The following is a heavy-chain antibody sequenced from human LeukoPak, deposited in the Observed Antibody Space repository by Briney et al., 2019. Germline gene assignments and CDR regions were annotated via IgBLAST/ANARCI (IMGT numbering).Heavy chain of an antibody. CDR1: GFTFSSYS. Sequence: GGSLRLSCAASGFTFSSYSMNWVRQAPGKGLEWVSPISSSSSYICYADSVKGRFTISRDNAKNSLYLQMNSLRAEDTAVYYCARDPDPPYYYDSSGKTYYFDYWGRGTLVTVSS. CDR3: ARDPDPPYYYDSSGKTYYFDY. D-gene: IGHD3-22*01. V-gene: IGHV3-21*01. J-gene: IGHJ4*02. CDR2: ISSSSSYI.